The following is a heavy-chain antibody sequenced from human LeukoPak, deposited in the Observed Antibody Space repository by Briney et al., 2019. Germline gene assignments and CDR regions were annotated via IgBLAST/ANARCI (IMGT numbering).Heavy chain of an antibody. CDR2: IYSDGRT. J-gene: IGHJ3*02. V-gene: IGHV3-53*01. Sequence: GGSLRLSCAASGFTVSNKYMTWVRQAPGKGLEWVSLIYSDGRTYYADSVEGRCTISRDGSKNTLYLQMNSLRVEDTAVYYCARGLFLSGYLDAFDIWGQGTVVTVSS. CDR3: ARGLFLSGYLDAFDI. CDR1: GFTVSNKY. D-gene: IGHD3-22*01.